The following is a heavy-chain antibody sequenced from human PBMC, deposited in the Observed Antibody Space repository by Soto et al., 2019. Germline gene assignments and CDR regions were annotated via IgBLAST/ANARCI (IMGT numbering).Heavy chain of an antibody. V-gene: IGHV4-31*03. Sequence: PSETLSLTCTVSGGSISSGGYYWSWIRQHPGKGLEWIGYIYYSGSTYYNPSLKSRVTISVDTSKNQFSLKLSSVTAADTAVYYCAIRIAAAGTKEIWFYPWGQGTLVTVSS. D-gene: IGHD6-13*01. J-gene: IGHJ5*02. CDR2: IYYSGST. CDR1: GGSISSGGYY. CDR3: AIRIAAAGTKEIWFYP.